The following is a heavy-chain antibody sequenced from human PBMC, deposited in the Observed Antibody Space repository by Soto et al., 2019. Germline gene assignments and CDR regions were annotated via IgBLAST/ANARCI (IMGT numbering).Heavy chain of an antibody. CDR2: IYYRGTT. Sequence: EPLSLSFNVSNGTLNFSYWSWIRQPPGKELEWIGNIYYRGTTNYNPSLQGRVAMSIDTSKKQFSLMLTSVTAADKAVYYCTRVATAVPFWGRGFLVT. CDR3: TRVATAVPF. D-gene: IGHD5-18*01. J-gene: IGHJ4*02. V-gene: IGHV4-59*01. CDR1: NGTLNFSY.